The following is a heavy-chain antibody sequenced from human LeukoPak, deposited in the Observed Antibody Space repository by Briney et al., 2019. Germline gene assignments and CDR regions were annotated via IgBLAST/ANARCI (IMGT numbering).Heavy chain of an antibody. CDR3: TTGGGSYAHFDY. Sequence: PGGSLRLSCAASGFTFSSYWMTWVRQAPGKGLEWVGRIKSKSEGGTADYAAPVTGRFSISRDDSKNTLNLQMNSLKIEDTAVYYCTTGGGSYAHFDYWGQGILVTVSS. J-gene: IGHJ4*02. CDR2: IKSKSEGGTA. V-gene: IGHV3-15*01. D-gene: IGHD1-26*01. CDR1: GFTFSSYW.